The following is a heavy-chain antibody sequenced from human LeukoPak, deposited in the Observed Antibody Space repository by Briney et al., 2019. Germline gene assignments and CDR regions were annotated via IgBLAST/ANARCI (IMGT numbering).Heavy chain of an antibody. J-gene: IGHJ4*02. V-gene: IGHV4-39*07. Sequence: PSETLSLTCTVSGGSISSSSYYWGWIRQPPGKGLEWIGSIYYSGSTYYNPSLKSRVTISVDRSKNQFSLKLSSVTAADTAVYYCARGYDDSGAFDYWGQGTLVTVSS. D-gene: IGHD3-3*01. CDR1: GGSISSSSYY. CDR3: ARGYDDSGAFDY. CDR2: IYYSGST.